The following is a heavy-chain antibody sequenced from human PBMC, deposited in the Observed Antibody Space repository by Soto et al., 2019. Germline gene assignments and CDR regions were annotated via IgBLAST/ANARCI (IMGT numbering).Heavy chain of an antibody. CDR3: ARGYSSGPDY. CDR1: GFTFSNHW. Sequence: EVQLVESGGGLVQPGGSLRLSCAASGFTFSNHWMHWVRQAPGKGLVWVSGINSDGSTTTYADSVKGRFTISRHNAKNTLYLQLNSLRAEDTALYYCARGYSSGPDYWGQGTLVTVSS. CDR2: INSDGSTT. V-gene: IGHV3-74*01. D-gene: IGHD6-19*01. J-gene: IGHJ4*02.